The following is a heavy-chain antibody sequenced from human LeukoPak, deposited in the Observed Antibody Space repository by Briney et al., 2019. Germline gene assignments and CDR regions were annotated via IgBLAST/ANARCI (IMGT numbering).Heavy chain of an antibody. CDR3: ASESGYYYDSGGTSA. V-gene: IGHV3-43*02. CDR1: GFTFDDYA. J-gene: IGHJ5*02. Sequence: GGSLRLSCAASGFTFDDYAMHWVRQAPGKGLEWVSLISGDGGSTYYADSVKGRFTISRDNSKNSLYLQMNSLRTEDTALYYCASESGYYYDSGGTSAWGQGTLVTVSS. CDR2: ISGDGGST. D-gene: IGHD3-22*01.